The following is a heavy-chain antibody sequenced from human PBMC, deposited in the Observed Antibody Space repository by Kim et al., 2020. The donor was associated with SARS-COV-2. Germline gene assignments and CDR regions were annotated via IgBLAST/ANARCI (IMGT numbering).Heavy chain of an antibody. CDR3: ARDRGSHIARVFDI. D-gene: IGHD3-16*01. CDR2: IYSGGST. Sequence: GGSLRLSCAASGFTVSSNYMTWVRQAPGKGPEWVSVIYSGGSTYYTDSVKGRFTISRDNSKNTLYLQMNSLRAEDTAVYYCARDRGSHIARVFDIWGQGTMVTVSS. V-gene: IGHV3-53*01. J-gene: IGHJ3*02. CDR1: GFTVSSNY.